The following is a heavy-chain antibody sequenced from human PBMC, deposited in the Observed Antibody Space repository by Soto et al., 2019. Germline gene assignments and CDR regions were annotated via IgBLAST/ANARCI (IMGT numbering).Heavy chain of an antibody. D-gene: IGHD2-8*01. V-gene: IGHV3-48*02. J-gene: IGHJ3*02. CDR2: INSDSSIT. CDR1: S. Sequence: SMNWVRRAPGKGLDWVSYINSDSSITYYADSVKGRFTISRDNAKNSLYLQLDSLRDEDTAVYYCARANGGLRGTTPGAGLRGDAFDIWGQGTTVTVSS. CDR3: ARANGGLRGTTPGAGLRGDAFDI.